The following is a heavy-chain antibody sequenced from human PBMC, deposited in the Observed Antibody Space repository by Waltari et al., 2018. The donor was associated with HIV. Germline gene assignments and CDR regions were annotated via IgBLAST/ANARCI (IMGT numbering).Heavy chain of an antibody. V-gene: IGHV4-39*01. D-gene: IGHD2-2*01. CDR3: ARRGDGFNQHARLDH. CDR1: GGSITRNDFS. J-gene: IGHJ4*02. Sequence: QLHLQESGPGLVKPSETLALTCTVSGGSITRNDFSWAWIRQPPGKWLEWIGPMYNSGTTDYNPSLNSRVSMSRVTSKNPFSLRLHSVTAADTAIYYCARRGDGFNQHARLDHWGPGTLVTVSS. CDR2: MYNSGTT.